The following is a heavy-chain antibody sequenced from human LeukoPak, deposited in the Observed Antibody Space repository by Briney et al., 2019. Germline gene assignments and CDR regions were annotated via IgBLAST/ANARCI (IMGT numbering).Heavy chain of an antibody. D-gene: IGHD3-22*01. V-gene: IGHV4-59*01. CDR2: IYYSGST. J-gene: IGHJ4*02. Sequence: SETLSLTCTVSGGSISSYYWSWIRQPPGKGLEWNGYIYYSGSTNYNPSLKSRVTISVDTSKNQFSLKLSSVTAADTAVYYCARMTYYYDSSGYYRAPYFDYWGQGTLVTVSS. CDR1: GGSISSYY. CDR3: ARMTYYYDSSGYYRAPYFDY.